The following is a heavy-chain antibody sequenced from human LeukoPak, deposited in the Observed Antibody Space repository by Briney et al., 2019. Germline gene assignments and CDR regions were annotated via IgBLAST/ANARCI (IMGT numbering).Heavy chain of an antibody. D-gene: IGHD6-13*01. CDR3: ARQITSSWHFDY. Sequence: ASVKVSCKASGYTFTSYDINWVRQATGQGLEWMGGIIPIFGTANYAQKFQGRVTITTDESTSTAYMELSSLRSEVTAVYYCARQITSSWHFDYWGQGTLVTVSS. J-gene: IGHJ4*02. CDR2: IIPIFGTA. V-gene: IGHV1-69*05. CDR1: GYTFTSYD.